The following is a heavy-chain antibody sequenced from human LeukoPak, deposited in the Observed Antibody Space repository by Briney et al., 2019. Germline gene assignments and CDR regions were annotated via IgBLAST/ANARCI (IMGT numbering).Heavy chain of an antibody. CDR1: GGSISSYY. CDR3: ARYQPEMATMYYFDY. Sequence: SETLSLTCTVSGGSISSYYWSWIRQPPGKGLEWIGYIYYSGSTNYNPSLKSRVTISVDTSKNQFSLKLSSATAADTAVYYCARYQPEMATMYYFDYWGQGTLVTVSS. J-gene: IGHJ4*02. D-gene: IGHD5-24*01. V-gene: IGHV4-59*01. CDR2: IYYSGST.